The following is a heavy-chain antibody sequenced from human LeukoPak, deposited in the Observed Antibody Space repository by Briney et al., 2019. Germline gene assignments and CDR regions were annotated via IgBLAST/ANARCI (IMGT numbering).Heavy chain of an antibody. V-gene: IGHV4-59*08. CDR1: GGSISSYY. D-gene: IGHD6-13*01. CDR3: AIAAAGTQWGMDV. CDR2: IYYSGST. Sequence: SGTLSLTCTVSGGSISSYYWSWIRQPPGKGLEWIGYIYYSGSTNYNPSLKSRVTISVDTSKNQFSLKLSSVTAADTAVYYCAIAAAGTQWGMDVWGQGTTVTVSS. J-gene: IGHJ6*02.